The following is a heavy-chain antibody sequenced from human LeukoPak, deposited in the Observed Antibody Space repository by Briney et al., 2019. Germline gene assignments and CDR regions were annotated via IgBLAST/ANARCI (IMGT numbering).Heavy chain of an antibody. CDR2: VYYRGNT. V-gene: IGHV4-39*07. Sequence: SETLSLTCTVSGGSISSNSYYWGWIRQPPGRGLEWIGSVYYRGNTYYNPSLKSRVTISVDTSKNHFSLKLSSVIAADTAVYYCARTTEGYCSSASCFGFPYSYYMDVWGKGTTVTISS. CDR1: GGSISSNSYY. J-gene: IGHJ6*03. CDR3: ARTTEGYCSSASCFGFPYSYYMDV. D-gene: IGHD2-2*01.